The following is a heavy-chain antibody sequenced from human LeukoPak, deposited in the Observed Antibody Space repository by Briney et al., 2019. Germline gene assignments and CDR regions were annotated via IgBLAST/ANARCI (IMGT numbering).Heavy chain of an antibody. D-gene: IGHD6-19*01. CDR1: GFTFSSYG. CDR3: ARDRSGTSLDY. J-gene: IGHJ4*02. V-gene: IGHV3-33*01. Sequence: GGSLRLSCAASGFTFSSYGMHWVRQAPGKGLEWVAVIWYAGSNKYYADSVKGRFTISRDNSKNTLYLQMNSLRAEDTAVYYCARDRSGTSLDYWGQGTLVTVSS. CDR2: IWYAGSNK.